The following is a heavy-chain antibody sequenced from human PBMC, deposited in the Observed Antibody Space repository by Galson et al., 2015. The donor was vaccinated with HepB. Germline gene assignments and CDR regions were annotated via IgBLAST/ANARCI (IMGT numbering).Heavy chain of an antibody. CDR2: FDPEDGET. J-gene: IGHJ3*02. V-gene: IGHV1-24*01. CDR3: ATSGYSYGYGAFDI. D-gene: IGHD5-18*01. Sequence: SVKVSCKVSGYTLTELSMHWVRQAPGKGLEWMGGFDPEDGETIYAQKFQGRVTMTEDTSTDTAYMELSSLRSEDTAVYYCATSGYSYGYGAFDIWGQGTMVTVSS. CDR1: GYTLTELS.